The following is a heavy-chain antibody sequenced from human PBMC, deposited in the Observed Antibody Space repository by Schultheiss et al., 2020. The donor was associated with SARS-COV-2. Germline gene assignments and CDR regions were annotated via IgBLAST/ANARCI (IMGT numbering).Heavy chain of an antibody. CDR2: IWYDGSNK. Sequence: GGSLRLSCAASGFTFSSYGMHWVRQAPGKGLEWVAVIWYDGSNKFYADSVKGRFTISRDNSKNTLYLQMNSLRAEDTAVYYCARELGCSSSSCPPGDYYYGMDVWGQGTTVTVSS. CDR3: ARELGCSSSSCPPGDYYYGMDV. V-gene: IGHV3-33*01. D-gene: IGHD2-2*01. J-gene: IGHJ6*02. CDR1: GFTFSSYG.